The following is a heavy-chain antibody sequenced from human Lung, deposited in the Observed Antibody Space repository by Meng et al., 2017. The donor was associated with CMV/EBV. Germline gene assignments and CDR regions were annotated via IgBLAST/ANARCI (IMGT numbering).Heavy chain of an antibody. CDR2: INHSGNT. D-gene: IGHD5/OR15-5a*01. CDR1: GVSFSSNY. V-gene: IGHV4-34*01. CDR3: ARGVSPDY. J-gene: IGHJ4*02. Sequence: TLSLTGGVYGVSFSSNYWSGIRQSPGKGLEWIGEINHSGNTNYNPSLKSRVTISVDSSENQFSLKLSSMTAADTGVYYCARGVSPDYWGQGTLVTVSS.